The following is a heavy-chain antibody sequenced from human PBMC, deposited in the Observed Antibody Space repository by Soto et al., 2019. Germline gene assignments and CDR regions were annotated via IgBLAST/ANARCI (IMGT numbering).Heavy chain of an antibody. CDR1: GGSLSSSAYS. Sequence: PSETLSLTCALSGGSLSSSAYSWSWSRQPPVKGLEWIGFIYQSGSTYYNPSLKGRVTMSLDRPKNQFSLKLSSVTAADTAVYYCARELLFYDSDGFSWDDDFDIWGQGTMVTVSS. V-gene: IGHV4-30-2*01. CDR2: IYQSGST. D-gene: IGHD3-22*01. CDR3: ARELLFYDSDGFSWDDDFDI. J-gene: IGHJ3*02.